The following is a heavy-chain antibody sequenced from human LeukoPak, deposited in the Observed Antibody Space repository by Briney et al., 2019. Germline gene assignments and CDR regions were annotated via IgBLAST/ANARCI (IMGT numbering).Heavy chain of an antibody. CDR1: GGTFSSYA. J-gene: IGHJ4*02. D-gene: IGHD6-6*01. CDR3: ASSRSSSDPNYYFDY. V-gene: IGHV1-69*05. CDR2: IIPIFGTA. Sequence: SVKVSCKASGGTFSSYAISWVRQAPGQGLEWMGGIIPIFGTANYAQKFQGRVTITTDESTSTAYMELSSLRSEDTAVYYCASSRSSSDPNYYFDYWGQGTLVTVSS.